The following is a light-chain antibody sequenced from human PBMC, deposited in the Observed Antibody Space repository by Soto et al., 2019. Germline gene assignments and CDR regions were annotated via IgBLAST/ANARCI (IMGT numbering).Light chain of an antibody. V-gene: IGKV3-15*01. CDR3: QQYKNLYT. J-gene: IGKJ2*01. CDR1: QSVGSS. Sequence: IVLTQSPVTLSVSPGERATLSCRASQSVGSSLAWYQQKPGQPPRLLIQTSSTRATGIPARFSGSGSGTEFTLPISSLQSEDFAFYYCQQYKNLYTFGQGTKLEIK. CDR2: TSS.